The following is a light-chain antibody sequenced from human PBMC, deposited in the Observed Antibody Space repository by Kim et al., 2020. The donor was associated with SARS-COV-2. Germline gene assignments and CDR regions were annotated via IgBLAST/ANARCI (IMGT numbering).Light chain of an antibody. CDR1: QSVSSNY. CDR3: QQYSSSPAT. CDR2: CAS. V-gene: IGKV3-20*01. Sequence: SPEERATRSCRASQSVSSNYLAWYQQKPGQAPRLLIYCASSRATGIPDRFSGSGSGTDFTLTITRLEPEDFAVYYCQQYSSSPATFGQGTKVDIK. J-gene: IGKJ1*01.